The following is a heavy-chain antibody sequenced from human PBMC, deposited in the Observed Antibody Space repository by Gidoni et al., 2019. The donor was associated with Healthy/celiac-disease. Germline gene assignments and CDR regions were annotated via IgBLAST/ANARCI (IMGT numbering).Heavy chain of an antibody. CDR2: MSSSGSTI. D-gene: IGHD2-15*01. Sequence: PGKGLEWVSYMSSSGSTIYYADPVKGRFTIPIDNAKNSLYLQMNSLRAEDTAVYYCARDTTLCSGGSCYPYWGQGTLVTVSS. J-gene: IGHJ4*02. V-gene: IGHV3-11*01. CDR3: ARDTTLCSGGSCYPY.